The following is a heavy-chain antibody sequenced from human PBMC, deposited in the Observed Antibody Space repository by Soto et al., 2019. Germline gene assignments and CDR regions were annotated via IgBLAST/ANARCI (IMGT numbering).Heavy chain of an antibody. CDR1: GYTFSSYG. J-gene: IGHJ4*02. V-gene: IGHV1-18*01. CDR3: ARFNAHCSGGTCSSDY. D-gene: IGHD2-15*01. CDR2: TNTYTGDT. Sequence: QVYLVQSGAEVKKPGASVKLSCKATGYTFSSYGISGVRQAPGQGLEWMGWTNTYTGDTINAQKYQGRASMPTDVLTTTSYMDLGTLISDDTAVYFCARFNAHCSGGTCSSDYWGQGALVTVSS.